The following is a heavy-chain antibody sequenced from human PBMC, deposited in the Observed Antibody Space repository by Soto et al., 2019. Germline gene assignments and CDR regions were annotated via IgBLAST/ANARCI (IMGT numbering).Heavy chain of an antibody. CDR3: ARGRKGFWSGYYRYYYYMDV. V-gene: IGHV4-34*01. CDR1: GGSFSGYY. Sequence: SQTLSLTCAVYGGSFSGYYWSWIHQPPGKGLEWIGEINHSGSTNYNPSLKSRVTISVDTSKNQFSLKLSSVTAADTAVYYCARGRKGFWSGYYRYYYYMDVWGKGTTVTVSS. J-gene: IGHJ6*03. CDR2: INHSGST. D-gene: IGHD3-3*01.